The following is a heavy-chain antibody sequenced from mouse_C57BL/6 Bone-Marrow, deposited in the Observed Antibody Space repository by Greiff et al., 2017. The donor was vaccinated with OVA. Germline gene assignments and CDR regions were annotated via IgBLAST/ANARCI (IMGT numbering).Heavy chain of an antibody. J-gene: IGHJ3*01. CDR1: GFTFSSYA. CDR2: ISDGGSYT. CDR3: ARGATVA. V-gene: IGHV5-4*03. Sequence: EVKVEESGGGLVKPGGSLKLSCAASGFTFSSYAMSWVRQTPEKRLEWVATISDGGSYTYYPDNVKGRFTISRDNAKNNLYLQMSHLKSEDTAMYYCARGATVAWGQGTLVTVSA. D-gene: IGHD1-1*01.